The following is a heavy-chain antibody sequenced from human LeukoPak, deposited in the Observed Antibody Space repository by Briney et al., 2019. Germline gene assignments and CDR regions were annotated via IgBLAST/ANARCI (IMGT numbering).Heavy chain of an antibody. D-gene: IGHD5-18*01. CDR2: IYSTGKT. J-gene: IGHJ6*02. V-gene: IGHV3-66*01. Sequence: GGSLRLSCAASGFTVGSHYMSWVRQAPGRGLEWVSTIYSTGKTYYADSVKGRFTISRDNSKNTVFLQMNSLRGEDTAVYYCARSLSGDGYDGMDVWGQGTTVTVSS. CDR1: GFTVGSHY. CDR3: ARSLSGDGYDGMDV.